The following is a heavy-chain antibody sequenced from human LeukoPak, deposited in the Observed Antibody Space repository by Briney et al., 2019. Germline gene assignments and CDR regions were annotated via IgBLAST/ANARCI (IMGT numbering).Heavy chain of an antibody. CDR2: ILPDGGQK. D-gene: IGHD5-12*01. CDR3: GSRPHNPGYAINY. CDR1: DFTFDFYW. J-gene: IGHJ4*02. V-gene: IGHV3-7*01. Sequence: GGSLRLSCVASDFTFDFYWMTWVRQAPGKGLEWVANILPDGGQKYYVDSVKGRFTISRDNPKNSLYLQINSLRAEDTAVYYWGSRPHNPGYAINYWGQETLFTVSS.